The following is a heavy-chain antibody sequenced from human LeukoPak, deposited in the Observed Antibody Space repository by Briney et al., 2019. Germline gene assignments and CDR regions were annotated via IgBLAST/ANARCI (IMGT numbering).Heavy chain of an antibody. CDR1: GGSISSGSYY. CDR2: IFTSGST. Sequence: PSETLSLTCTVSGGSISSGSYYWNWIRQPAGKGLEWIGRIFTSGSTYYNPSLKSRVTMSLDTSKNQFSVKLNSVTAADTAVYYCARSEGATPFEYWGQGTLVTVSS. D-gene: IGHD1-26*01. V-gene: IGHV4-61*02. J-gene: IGHJ4*02. CDR3: ARSEGATPFEY.